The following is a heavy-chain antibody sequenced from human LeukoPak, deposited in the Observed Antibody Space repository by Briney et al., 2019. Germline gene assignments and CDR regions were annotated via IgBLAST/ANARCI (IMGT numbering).Heavy chain of an antibody. V-gene: IGHV3-7*04. CDR3: ARDRGGIAVAGTGPPDAFDI. Sequence: TGGSLRLSCAASGFTFSSYWMSWVRQAPGKGLEGVANIKQDGSEKYYVDSVKGRFTISRDNAKNSLYLQMNSLRAEDTAVYYCARDRGGIAVAGTGPPDAFDIWGQGTMVTVSS. CDR2: IKQDGSEK. CDR1: GFTFSSYW. J-gene: IGHJ3*02. D-gene: IGHD6-19*01.